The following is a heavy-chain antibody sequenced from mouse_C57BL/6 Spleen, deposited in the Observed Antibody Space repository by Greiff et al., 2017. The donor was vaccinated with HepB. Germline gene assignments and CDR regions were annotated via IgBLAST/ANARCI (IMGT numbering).Heavy chain of an antibody. CDR3: ARGYDYDGYYAMDY. V-gene: IGHV1-22*01. D-gene: IGHD2-4*01. J-gene: IGHJ4*01. CDR2: INPNNGGT. Sequence: EVQLVESGPELVKPGASVKMSCKASGYTFTDYNMHWVKQSHGKSLEWIGYINPNNGGTSYNQKFKGKATLTVNKSSSTAYMELRSLTSEDSAVYYCARGYDYDGYYAMDYWGQGTSVTVSS. CDR1: GYTFTDYN.